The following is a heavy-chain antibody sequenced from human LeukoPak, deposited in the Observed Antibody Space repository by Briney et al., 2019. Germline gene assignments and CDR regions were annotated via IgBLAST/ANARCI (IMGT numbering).Heavy chain of an antibody. CDR3: ATTRIVGASTEYFQH. J-gene: IGHJ1*01. D-gene: IGHD1-26*01. Sequence: GESLKISCKGSGYSFSTHWIGWVRQMPGKGLEWMGIIYPGDSDTRYSPSFQGQVTISADKSISTAYLQWSSLKASDTAMYYCATTRIVGASTEYFQHWGQGTLVTVSS. CDR2: IYPGDSDT. V-gene: IGHV5-51*01. CDR1: GYSFSTHW.